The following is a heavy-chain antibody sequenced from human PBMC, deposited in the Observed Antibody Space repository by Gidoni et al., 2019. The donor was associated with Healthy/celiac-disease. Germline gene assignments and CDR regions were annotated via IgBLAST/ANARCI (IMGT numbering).Heavy chain of an antibody. D-gene: IGHD3-3*01. Sequence: QVQLQQWGAGLLKPSETLSLTCAVYGGSFSGYYWSWIRQPPGKGLEWIGEINHSGSTNYNPSLKSRVTISVDTSKNQFSLKLSSVTAADTAVYYCARGLGAIFGVVISGYYYYYYMDVWGKGTTVTVSS. CDR3: ARGLGAIFGVVISGYYYYYYMDV. V-gene: IGHV4-34*01. CDR1: GGSFSGYY. J-gene: IGHJ6*03. CDR2: INHSGST.